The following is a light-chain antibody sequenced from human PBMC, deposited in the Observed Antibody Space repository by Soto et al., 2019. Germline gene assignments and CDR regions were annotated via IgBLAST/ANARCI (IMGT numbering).Light chain of an antibody. J-gene: IGLJ2*01. V-gene: IGLV1-40*01. CDR2: GNS. CDR1: SSNIGAGYD. CDR3: QSYDSSLRGSV. Sequence: QSVLTQPPSVSGAPGQRVTISCTGSSSNIGAGYDVHWYQQLPGTAPKVLIYGNSNRPSGVPDRFSGSKSGTSASLAITGLQAEDEADYYCQSYDSSLRGSVFGGGTKVTVL.